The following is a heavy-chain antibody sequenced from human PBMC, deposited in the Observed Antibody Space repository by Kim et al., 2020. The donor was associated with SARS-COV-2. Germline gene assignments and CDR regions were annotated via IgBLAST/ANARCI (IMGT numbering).Heavy chain of an antibody. CDR1: RFTFPTYH. D-gene: IGHD3-9*01. CDR3: ARFDGNGLVV. CDR2: ISSSGTYI. J-gene: IGHJ6*02. V-gene: IGHV3-21*01. Sequence: GGSLRLSCAASRFTFPTYHMNWVRQAPGKGLEWVSSISSSGTYIFYADSVRGRFTISRDNAKDSLSLQMNSLRAEDTGVYYCARFDGNGLVVWGQGTTV.